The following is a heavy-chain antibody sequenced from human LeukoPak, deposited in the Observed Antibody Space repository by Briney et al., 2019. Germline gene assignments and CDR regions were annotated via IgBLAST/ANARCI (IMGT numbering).Heavy chain of an antibody. Sequence: ASVKVSCKASGYTFTSYGINWVRQATGQGLEWMGWMNPNSGNTGYAQKFQGRVTMTRNTSISTAYMELSSLRSEDTAVYYCARVARLRFYYYYGMDVWGQGTTVTVSS. D-gene: IGHD3-3*01. CDR3: ARVARLRFYYYYGMDV. V-gene: IGHV1-8*01. CDR1: GYTFTSYG. CDR2: MNPNSGNT. J-gene: IGHJ6*02.